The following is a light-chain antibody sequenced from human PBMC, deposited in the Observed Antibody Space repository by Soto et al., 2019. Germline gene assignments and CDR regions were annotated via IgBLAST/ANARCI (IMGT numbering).Light chain of an antibody. CDR2: GAS. CDR1: QSVSSDY. J-gene: IGKJ3*01. V-gene: IGKV3-20*01. Sequence: EAVLTQSPGTLSLSPGERATLSCRASQSVSSDYLAWYQQRPGQAPRLLIYGASTRAAGIPDRFSGSGSGTDFTLTISRLEPEDFAVFYCQQYSTSAMFTLGPGTTVDIK. CDR3: QQYSTSAMFT.